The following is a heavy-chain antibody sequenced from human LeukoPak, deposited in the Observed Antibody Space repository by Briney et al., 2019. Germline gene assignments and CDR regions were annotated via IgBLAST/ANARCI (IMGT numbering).Heavy chain of an antibody. J-gene: IGHJ6*02. CDR3: ARHYFPSVFYYFGMDV. Sequence: GGSLRLSCAASGFTFSSYWMHWVRQAPGKGLVWVSRINSDGSSTSYADSVKGRFTISRDNAKNTLYLQMNSLRAEDTAVYYCARHYFPSVFYYFGMDVWGQGTTVTVSS. D-gene: IGHD3-10*02. V-gene: IGHV3-74*01. CDR1: GFTFSSYW. CDR2: INSDGSST.